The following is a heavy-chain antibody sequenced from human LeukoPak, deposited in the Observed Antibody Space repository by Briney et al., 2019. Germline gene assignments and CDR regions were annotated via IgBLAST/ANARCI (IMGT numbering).Heavy chain of an antibody. J-gene: IGHJ6*03. D-gene: IGHD2-8*01. CDR2: FSGSGGTT. CDR1: GFTFSSYA. Sequence: QPGGSLRLXCAASGFTFSSYAMNWVRQAPGRGLEWVSGFSGSGGTTYYADSVKGRFTIYRDNSKNTLYLQMNSLRAEDTAVYYCANGNRCTSPNCLGYYYFCMDVWGKGTTVTVSS. CDR3: ANGNRCTSPNCLGYYYFCMDV. V-gene: IGHV3-23*01.